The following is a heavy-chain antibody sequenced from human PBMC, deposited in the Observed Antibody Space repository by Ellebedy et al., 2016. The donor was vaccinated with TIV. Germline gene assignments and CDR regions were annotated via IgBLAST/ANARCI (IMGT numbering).Heavy chain of an antibody. Sequence: PGGSLRLSCVASGFTFPNYGMSWVRQAPGKGLEWVSAIGGNAGSTFYADSVKGRFTISRDNSKNTLYLQMNSLTVEDTAVYYCAKGDRSTGWLHWGQGTLVTVSS. CDR2: IGGNAGST. D-gene: IGHD6-19*01. V-gene: IGHV3-23*01. J-gene: IGHJ4*02. CDR1: GFTFPNYG. CDR3: AKGDRSTGWLH.